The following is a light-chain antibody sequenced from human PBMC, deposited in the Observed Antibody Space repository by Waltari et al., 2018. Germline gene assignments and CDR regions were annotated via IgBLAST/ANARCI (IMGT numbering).Light chain of an antibody. CDR3: QQYYISPWT. CDR2: WTS. J-gene: IGKJ1*01. CDR1: QSVLYSSNNKNY. Sequence: DIVMTQYPDSLAVSLGVRATINCKSSQSVLYSSNNKNYLAWYQQKPGQPPKLLISWTSTRGSGVPDRFSGSGSGTDFTLTISTLQAEDVAVYYCQQYYISPWTFGQGTKVEIK. V-gene: IGKV4-1*01.